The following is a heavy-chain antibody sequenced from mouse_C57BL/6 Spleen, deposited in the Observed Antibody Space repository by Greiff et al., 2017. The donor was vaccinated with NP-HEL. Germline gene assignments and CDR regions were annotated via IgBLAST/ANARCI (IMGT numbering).Heavy chain of an antibody. CDR3: ARRFGNYGYYAMDY. Sequence: EVHLVESGGGLVKPGGSLKLSCAASGFTFSDYGMHWVRQAPEKGLEWVAYISSGSSTIYYADTVKGRFTISRDNAKNTLFLQMTSLRSEDTAMYYCARRFGNYGYYAMDYWGQGTSVTVSS. CDR2: ISSGSSTI. J-gene: IGHJ4*01. V-gene: IGHV5-17*01. CDR1: GFTFSDYG. D-gene: IGHD2-1*01.